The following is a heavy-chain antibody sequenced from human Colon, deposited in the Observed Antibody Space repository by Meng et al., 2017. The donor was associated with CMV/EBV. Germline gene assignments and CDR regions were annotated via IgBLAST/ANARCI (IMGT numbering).Heavy chain of an antibody. Sequence: SETLSLTCAVYGGSFSGYYWSWIRQPPGKGLEWIGEINHNGSTNYNPSLKSRVTISVDTSKNQFSLKLSSVTAADTAVYYCARGPYSGDFWSFEYYYYGMDVWGQGTTVTVSS. CDR1: GGSFSGYY. V-gene: IGHV4-34*01. CDR2: INHNGST. D-gene: IGHD3-3*01. J-gene: IGHJ6*02. CDR3: ARGPYSGDFWSFEYYYYGMDV.